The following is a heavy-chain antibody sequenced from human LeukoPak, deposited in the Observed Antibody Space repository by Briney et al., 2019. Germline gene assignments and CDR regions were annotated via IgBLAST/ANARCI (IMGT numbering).Heavy chain of an antibody. CDR3: ARLPAAWAPDDY. V-gene: IGHV1-69*04. CDR1: GGTFSSYA. CDR2: IIPILGIA. D-gene: IGHD2-2*01. J-gene: IGHJ4*02. Sequence: SVKVSCKASGGTFSSYAISWVRQAPGQGLEWMGRIIPILGIANYAQKFQGRVTITADKSTSTAYMELSSLRSEDTAVYYCARLPAAWAPDDYWGQGTLVTVSS.